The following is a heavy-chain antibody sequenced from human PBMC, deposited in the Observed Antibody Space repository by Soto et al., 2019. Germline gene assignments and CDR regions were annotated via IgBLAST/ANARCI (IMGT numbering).Heavy chain of an antibody. D-gene: IGHD2-2*01. Sequence: SETLSLTCTISGGSISDYSWNWIRQPPGRGLEWIGHIFYRGSTKYNPSLWDRVTISRGSSQTQLSMRLKSVTAADTAIYYCARGSNSNFEGPIVWGQGILVTVSS. CDR2: IFYRGST. V-gene: IGHV4-59*01. CDR1: GGSISDYS. CDR3: ARGSNSNFEGPIV. J-gene: IGHJ4*02.